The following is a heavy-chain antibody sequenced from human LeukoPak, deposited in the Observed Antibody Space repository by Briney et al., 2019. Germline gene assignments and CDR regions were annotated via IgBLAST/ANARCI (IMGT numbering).Heavy chain of an antibody. Sequence: GGSLRLSCAASRFTFSNAWMSWVRQAPGKGLEWVGRIKSKTDGGTTDYAAPVKGRFTISRDDSKNTLYLQMNSLKTEDTAVYYCTTGTTYDSSGYYYDEFFDYWGQGTLVTVSS. J-gene: IGHJ4*02. CDR1: RFTFSNAW. CDR2: IKSKTDGGTT. D-gene: IGHD3-22*01. V-gene: IGHV3-15*01. CDR3: TTGTTYDSSGYYYDEFFDY.